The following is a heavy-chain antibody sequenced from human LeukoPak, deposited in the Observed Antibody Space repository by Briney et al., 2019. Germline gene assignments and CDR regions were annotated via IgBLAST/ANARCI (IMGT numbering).Heavy chain of an antibody. CDR2: ISGSGNIT. J-gene: IGHJ3*02. D-gene: IGHD4-17*01. CDR1: GFTFKIYT. Sequence: PGGSLRLSCAAFGFTFKIYTMNWVRQAPGKGLEWVSAISGSGNITHYADSVKGRFTISRDNSKNTLYLQMNSLRVEDTAVYYCAKDFYGDYRRRDDAFDIWGQGTMVTVSS. V-gene: IGHV3-23*01. CDR3: AKDFYGDYRRRDDAFDI.